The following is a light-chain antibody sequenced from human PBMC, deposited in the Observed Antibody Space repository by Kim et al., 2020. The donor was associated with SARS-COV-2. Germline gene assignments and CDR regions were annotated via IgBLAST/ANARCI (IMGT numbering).Light chain of an antibody. CDR3: ATWDDSQVV. Sequence: ELTQPPSASGTPGQRVTISCSGSSSNIGSNYVYWYQQLPGTAPKLLIYRNNQRPSGVPDRFSGSKSGTSASLAISGLRSEDEADYYCATWDDSQVVFG. CDR1: SSNIGSNY. V-gene: IGLV1-47*01. J-gene: IGLJ2*01. CDR2: RNN.